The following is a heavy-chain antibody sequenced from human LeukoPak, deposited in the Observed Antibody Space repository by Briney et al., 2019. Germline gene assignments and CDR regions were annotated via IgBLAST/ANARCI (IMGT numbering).Heavy chain of an antibody. Sequence: GSSVKVSCKASGGTFSSYAISWVRQAPGQGLEWMGGIIPIFGTANYAQKFQGRVTITTDESTSTAYMELSSLRSEDTAGYYCARVHLGYDSSVQWYFDLWGRGTLVTVSS. J-gene: IGHJ2*01. V-gene: IGHV1-69*05. CDR3: ARVHLGYDSSVQWYFDL. D-gene: IGHD3-22*01. CDR1: GGTFSSYA. CDR2: IIPIFGTA.